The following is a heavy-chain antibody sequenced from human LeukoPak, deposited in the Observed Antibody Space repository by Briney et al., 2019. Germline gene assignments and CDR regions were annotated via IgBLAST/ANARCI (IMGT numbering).Heavy chain of an antibody. CDR2: IKSDGSST. J-gene: IGHJ3*02. Sequence: GGSLRLSWAASGFPLSRYWMHWVRQAPGKGVVWVSLIKSDGSSTSYAVSVTCRFTISRDNAKNSLYLQMNSLRAEDTAVYYCAKDRWVYFTEGAFDIWGQGTMVTVSS. CDR3: AKDRWVYFTEGAFDI. D-gene: IGHD2/OR15-2a*01. CDR1: GFPLSRYW. V-gene: IGHV3-74*01.